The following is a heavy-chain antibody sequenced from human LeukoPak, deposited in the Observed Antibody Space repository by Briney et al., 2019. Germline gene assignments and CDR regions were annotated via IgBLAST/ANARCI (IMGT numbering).Heavy chain of an antibody. CDR2: INHSGST. CDR3: ARLSAIMITFGGVSEFDY. D-gene: IGHD3-16*01. CDR1: GGSFSGYY. V-gene: IGHV4-34*01. Sequence: PSETLSLTCAVYGGSFSGYYWSWIRQPPGKGLEWIGEINHSGSTNYNPSLKSRVTISVDTSKNQFSLKLSSVTAADTAVYYCARLSAIMITFGGVSEFDYWGQGTLVTVSS. J-gene: IGHJ4*02.